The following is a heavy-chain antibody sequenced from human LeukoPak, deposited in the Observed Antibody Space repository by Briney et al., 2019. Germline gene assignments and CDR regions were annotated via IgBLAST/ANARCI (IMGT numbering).Heavy chain of an antibody. J-gene: IGHJ4*02. CDR1: GFTFSIYW. CDR3: AKDGVGPTSHDC. CDR2: IKQDGSEK. D-gene: IGHD3-3*01. V-gene: IGHV3-7*01. Sequence: PGGSLRLSCAASGFTFSIYWMSWVRQAPGKGLECVANIKQDGSEKYYVDSVKGRFTISRDNAKNSLYLQMNSLRAEDTAVYYCAKDGVGPTSHDCWGQGTLVTVSS.